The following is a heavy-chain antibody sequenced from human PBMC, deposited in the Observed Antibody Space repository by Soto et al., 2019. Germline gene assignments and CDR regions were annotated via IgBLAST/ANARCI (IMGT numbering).Heavy chain of an antibody. CDR1: GGSISSYY. CDR2: IYYSGSA. J-gene: IGHJ5*02. V-gene: IGHV4-59*08. CDR3: ARDYGDYEGHNWFDP. Sequence: SETLSLTCTVSGGSISSYYWSWIRQPPGKGLEWIGYIYYSGSANYNPSLKSRVTISVDTSKNQFSLKLSSVTAADTAVYYCARDYGDYEGHNWFDPWGQGTLVTVS. D-gene: IGHD4-17*01.